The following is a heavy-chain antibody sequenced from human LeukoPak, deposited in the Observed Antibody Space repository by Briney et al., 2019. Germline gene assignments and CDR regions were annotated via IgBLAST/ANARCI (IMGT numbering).Heavy chain of an antibody. J-gene: IGHJ3*02. Sequence: SQTLSLTCAITGDSVSSSSEAWNWIRQSTSRGLEWLGRTYYRSNDYAVSVKSRMTINADTSKNQVSLQLSSVTPEDTAVYYCARGRNNAFDIWGQGTMVTVSS. CDR2: TYYRSN. V-gene: IGHV6-1*01. D-gene: IGHD1/OR15-1a*01. CDR3: ARGRNNAFDI. CDR1: GDSVSSSSEA.